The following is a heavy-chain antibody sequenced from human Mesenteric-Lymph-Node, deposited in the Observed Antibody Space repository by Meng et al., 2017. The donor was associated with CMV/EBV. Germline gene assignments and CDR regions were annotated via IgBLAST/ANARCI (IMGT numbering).Heavy chain of an antibody. D-gene: IGHD6-13*01. CDR2: INWNGGST. J-gene: IGHJ4*02. CDR3: ARVQGITHIAEAGTDY. V-gene: IGHV3-20*04. Sequence: GESLKISCAVSGFTFEDYAMTWVRQAPGKGLEWVSGINWNGGSTGYADSVKGRFTISRDNARNSLFLQMNSLRAEDTALYYCARVQGITHIAEAGTDYWGQGTLVTVSS. CDR1: GFTFEDYA.